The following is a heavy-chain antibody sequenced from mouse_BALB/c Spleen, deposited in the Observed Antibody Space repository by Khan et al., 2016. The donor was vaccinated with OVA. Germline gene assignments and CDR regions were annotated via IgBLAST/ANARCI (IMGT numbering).Heavy chain of an antibody. J-gene: IGHJ3*01. CDR1: GFSLDNYS. Sequence: QVQLKQSGPGLVQPSQSLSITCTVSGFSLDNYSVHWIRQSPGKGLEWLGVIWSAGSTDYNAAFISRLTITKDNSRSQVFFKVITLQPNDTAIDYCARRGYDYGRGALFAYWGQGTLVTVSA. CDR2: IWSAGST. D-gene: IGHD2-4*01. CDR3: ARRGYDYGRGALFAY. V-gene: IGHV2-2*02.